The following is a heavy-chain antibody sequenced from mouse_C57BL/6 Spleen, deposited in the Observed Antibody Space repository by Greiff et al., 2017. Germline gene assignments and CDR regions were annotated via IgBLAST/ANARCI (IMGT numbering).Heavy chain of an antibody. CDR3: AGYGSSYKAMDY. V-gene: IGHV1-52*01. D-gene: IGHD1-1*01. Sequence: QVQLQQSGAELVRPGSSVKLSCKASGYTFTSYWMHWVKQRPIQGLEWIGNIDPSDSETHYNQKFKDKATLTVDKSSSTAYMQLSSLTSEDSAVXYCAGYGSSYKAMDYWGQGTSVTVSS. CDR2: IDPSDSET. CDR1: GYTFTSYW. J-gene: IGHJ4*01.